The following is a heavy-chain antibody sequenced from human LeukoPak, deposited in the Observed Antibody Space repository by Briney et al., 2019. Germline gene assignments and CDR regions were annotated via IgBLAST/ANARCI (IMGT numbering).Heavy chain of an antibody. J-gene: IGHJ4*02. CDR3: AKDYYGSGSPIQY. CDR2: ISYDGTAR. CDR1: GFTFNNYG. V-gene: IGHV3-30*18. Sequence: GGSLRLSCVAFGFTFNNYGMHWVRQAPGKGLDWVAVISYDGTARFYADSVKGRFTISRDNSKNTLFLQMNSLRDEDTAIYYCAKDYYGSGSPIQYWGQGTLVTVSS. D-gene: IGHD3-10*01.